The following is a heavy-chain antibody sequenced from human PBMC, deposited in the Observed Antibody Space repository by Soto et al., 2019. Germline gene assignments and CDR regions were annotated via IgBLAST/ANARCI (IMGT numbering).Heavy chain of an antibody. CDR3: ARGDYGDYDYYYGMDV. J-gene: IGHJ6*02. CDR1: GFTFSSYG. D-gene: IGHD4-17*01. CDR2: IWYDGSNK. V-gene: IGHV3-33*01. Sequence: LRLSCAASGFTFSSYGMHWVRQAPGKGLEWVAVIWYDGSNKYYADSVKGRFTISRDNSKNTLYLQMNSLRAEDTAVYYCARGDYGDYDYYYGMDVWGQGTTVTVSS.